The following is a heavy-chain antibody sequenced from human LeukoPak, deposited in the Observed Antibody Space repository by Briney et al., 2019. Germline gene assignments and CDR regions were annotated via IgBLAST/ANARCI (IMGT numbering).Heavy chain of an antibody. J-gene: IGHJ4*02. Sequence: GGSLRLSCAASGFTFSSYAMSWVRQAPGKGLEWVSAISGSGGSTYYADSVKGRFAISRDNSKNTLYLQMNSLRAEDTAVYYCAEAPFVGKPYYFDYWGQGTLVTVSS. V-gene: IGHV3-23*01. D-gene: IGHD3-10*01. CDR3: AEAPFVGKPYYFDY. CDR2: ISGSGGST. CDR1: GFTFSSYA.